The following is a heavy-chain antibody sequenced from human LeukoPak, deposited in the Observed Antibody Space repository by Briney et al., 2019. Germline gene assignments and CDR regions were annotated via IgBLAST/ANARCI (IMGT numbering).Heavy chain of an antibody. J-gene: IGHJ5*02. CDR2: IYHSGST. Sequence: TLSLTCAVSGGSISSSNWWSWVRQPPGKGLEWIGEIYHSGSTNYNPSLKSRVTISVDTSKNQFSRKLSSVTAADTAVYYCAREGWYSNYGNNWFDPWGQGTLVTVSS. CDR1: GGSISSSNW. V-gene: IGHV4-4*02. D-gene: IGHD4-11*01. CDR3: AREGWYSNYGNNWFDP.